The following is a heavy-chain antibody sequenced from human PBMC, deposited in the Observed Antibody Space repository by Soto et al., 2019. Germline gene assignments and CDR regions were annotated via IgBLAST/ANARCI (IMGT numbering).Heavy chain of an antibody. CDR1: GFTLSNYG. J-gene: IGHJ5*01. Sequence: PGGSLRLSCGVSGFTLSNYGMHWVRRAPGKGLEWVAMIWSDGTKKYYGDAVRGRFTISRDDSKSSVHLHMNNVRVDDTAVYYCARQGDETSGYHPAFGYWGLGTLVTVSS. CDR3: ARQGDETSGYHPAFGY. CDR2: IWSDGTKK. V-gene: IGHV3-33*01. D-gene: IGHD3-22*01.